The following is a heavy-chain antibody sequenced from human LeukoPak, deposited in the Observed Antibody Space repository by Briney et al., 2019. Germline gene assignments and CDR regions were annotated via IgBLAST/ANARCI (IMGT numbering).Heavy chain of an antibody. J-gene: IGHJ4*02. V-gene: IGHV4-30-4*08. CDR2: IYYSGST. Sequence: SQTLSLTFSVSGGSISSGDYYWSWIRQPPGKGLEWIGYIYYSGSTYYNPSLKSRVTISVDTSKNQFSLKLSSVTAADTAVYYCARLYGSYYENYFDYWGQGTLVTVSP. CDR1: GGSISSGDYY. D-gene: IGHD1-26*01. CDR3: ARLYGSYYENYFDY.